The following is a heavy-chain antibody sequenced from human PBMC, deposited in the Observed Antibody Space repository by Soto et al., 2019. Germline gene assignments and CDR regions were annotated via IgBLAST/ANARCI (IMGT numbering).Heavy chain of an antibody. CDR3: ATSMTALIAFDV. D-gene: IGHD2-21*02. J-gene: IGHJ3*01. CDR2: IYIGDST. Sequence: GGSLRLSCAASGFTVSNSYMTWVRQPPGKGLEWVSIIYIGDSTYYADSVKGRFTISRDNSKNTLYLHMDSLRAEDTAMYYCATSMTALIAFDVWGHGTMVPVSS. V-gene: IGHV3-53*01. CDR1: GFTVSNSY.